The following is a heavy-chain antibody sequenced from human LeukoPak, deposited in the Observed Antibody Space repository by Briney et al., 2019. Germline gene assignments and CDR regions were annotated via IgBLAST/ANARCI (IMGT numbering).Heavy chain of an antibody. D-gene: IGHD3-3*01. CDR1: GFSLSTSGMG. CDR3: ARILRFYYYGMDV. CDR2: IDWDDDK. J-gene: IGHJ6*02. V-gene: IGHV2-70*01. Sequence: CGPTLSNPTPTFTLTCTFSGFSLSTSGMGVVWIRQPPGKDLEWLALIDWDDDKYYNTSLETRLTISKDTSKNQVVLTMTKMDPVDTATYYCARILRFYYYGMDVWGQGTTVTVSS.